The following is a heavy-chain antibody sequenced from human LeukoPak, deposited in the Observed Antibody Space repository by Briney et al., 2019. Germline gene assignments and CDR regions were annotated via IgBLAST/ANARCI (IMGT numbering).Heavy chain of an antibody. V-gene: IGHV1-2*02. CDR3: ARGYWYSGSYPHFDY. D-gene: IGHD1-26*01. Sequence: GASVKVSCKASGYTFTGHYIHWVRQTPGLGLEWMGWINPNSGDTNYAQNFQGRVTMTRDTSIRTACMELSRLRSDDTAVYYCARGYWYSGSYPHFDYWGQGTLVTVSS. J-gene: IGHJ4*02. CDR1: GYTFTGHY. CDR2: INPNSGDT.